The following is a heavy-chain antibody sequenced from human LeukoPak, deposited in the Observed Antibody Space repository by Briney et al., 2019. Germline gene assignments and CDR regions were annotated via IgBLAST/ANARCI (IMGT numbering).Heavy chain of an antibody. J-gene: IGHJ3*02. CDR1: GGSISSGGYY. CDR2: IYHSGST. Sequence: PSETLSLTCTVSGGSISSGGYYWSWIRQPPGKGLEWIGYIYHSGSTNYNPSLKSRVTISVDKSKNQFSLKPSSVTAADTAVYYCARDRYDSSGWDAFDIWGQGTMATVSS. V-gene: IGHV4-30-2*01. CDR3: ARDRYDSSGWDAFDI. D-gene: IGHD3-22*01.